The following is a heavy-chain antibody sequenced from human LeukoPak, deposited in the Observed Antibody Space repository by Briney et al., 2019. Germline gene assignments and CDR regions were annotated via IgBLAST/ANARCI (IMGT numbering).Heavy chain of an antibody. V-gene: IGHV1-2*02. CDR1: GYTFTGYY. CDR2: INPNSGGT. Sequence: ASVKVSCEASGYTFTGYYMHWVRQAPGQGLEWMGWINPNSGGTNYAQKFQGRVTITRNTSISTAYMELSSLRSEDTAVYYCARGPHGGNSGMDYYYYMDVWGKGTTVTVSS. D-gene: IGHD4-23*01. J-gene: IGHJ6*03. CDR3: ARGPHGGNSGMDYYYYMDV.